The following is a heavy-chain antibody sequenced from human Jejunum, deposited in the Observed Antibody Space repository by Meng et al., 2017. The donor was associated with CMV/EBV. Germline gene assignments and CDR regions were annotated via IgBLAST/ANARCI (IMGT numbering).Heavy chain of an antibody. CDR2: IYYSGIT. CDR1: GGSISSYY. CDR3: ARARVPAAPNYDY. V-gene: IGHV4-59*01. J-gene: IGHJ4*02. Sequence: VSGGSISSYYWSWIRQPPGKGLEWVGYIYYSGITNYNPSLKSRVTISVDTSKNQFSLKLTSVIAADTAVYYCARARVPAAPNYDYWGQGTLVTVSS. D-gene: IGHD2-2*01.